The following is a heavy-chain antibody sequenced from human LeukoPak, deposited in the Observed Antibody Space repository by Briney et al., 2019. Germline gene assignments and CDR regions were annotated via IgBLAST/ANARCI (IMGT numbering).Heavy chain of an antibody. D-gene: IGHD5-18*01. J-gene: IGHJ4*02. CDR2: IRYDGSNK. CDR3: AREDTAMDAPDY. Sequence: PGGSLRLSCAASGFTFSSFGMHWVRQAPGKGLEWVAFIRYDGSNKYYADSVKGRFTISRDNAKNSLYLQMNSPRAEDTAVYYCAREDTAMDAPDYWGQGTLVTVSS. CDR1: GFTFSSFG. V-gene: IGHV3-30*02.